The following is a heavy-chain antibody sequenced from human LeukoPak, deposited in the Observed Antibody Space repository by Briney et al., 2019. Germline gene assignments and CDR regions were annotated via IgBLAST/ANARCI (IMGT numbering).Heavy chain of an antibody. CDR1: GFTFSSFW. Sequence: AGGSLRLSCAASGFTFSSFWMSWVRQAPGRGLEWVATIRQDGSQKYYLDSVKGRFTISRDNAKNSLYLQMNSLRAEDTAVYYCAKDVEFVVVTGGLDYWGQGTLVTVSS. CDR3: AKDVEFVVVTGGLDY. CDR2: IRQDGSQK. J-gene: IGHJ4*02. V-gene: IGHV3-7*03. D-gene: IGHD2-21*02.